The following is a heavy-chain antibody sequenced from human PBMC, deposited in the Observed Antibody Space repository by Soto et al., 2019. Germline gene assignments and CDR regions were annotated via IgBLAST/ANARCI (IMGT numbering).Heavy chain of an antibody. J-gene: IGHJ6*02. CDR3: ARDRQQWLVNGMDV. Sequence: PGGSLRLSCATSGFTFSRYGMHWVRQAPGRGLEWVAFMSFDGNKRFYADSVKGRFTFSRDDSTNTVHLQMNSLRREDTAVYFCARDRQQWLVNGMDVWGQGTTVTVSS. CDR2: MSFDGNKR. V-gene: IGHV3-30*03. CDR1: GFTFSRYG. D-gene: IGHD6-19*01.